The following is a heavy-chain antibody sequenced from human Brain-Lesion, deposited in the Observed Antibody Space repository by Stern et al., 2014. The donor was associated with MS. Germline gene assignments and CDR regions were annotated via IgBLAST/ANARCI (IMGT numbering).Heavy chain of an antibody. J-gene: IGHJ6*02. D-gene: IGHD3-3*01. Sequence: EVQLVESGGGLVQPGGSLTISCTAAGFTFGNYWLTWVRQAPGKGLELVANIKADGTEKNYVDSLKGRFTMSRDTPRSSLYLKMNSLRVEDTALYYCARVYNTIYGIVTQRGSGMDVWGQGTTVIVSS. CDR2: IKADGTEK. CDR1: GFTFGNYW. V-gene: IGHV3-7*01. CDR3: ARVYNTIYGIVTQRGSGMDV.